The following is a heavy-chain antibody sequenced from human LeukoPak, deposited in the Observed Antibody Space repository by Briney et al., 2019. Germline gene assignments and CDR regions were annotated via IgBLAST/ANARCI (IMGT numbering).Heavy chain of an antibody. V-gene: IGHV4-59*08. J-gene: IGHJ4*02. CDR2: IYYSGST. Sequence: SETLSLTCTVSGDSISGNYCTWIRQPPGKGLEWFGYIYYSGSTNYNASLKSRVTISVDTSKNQFSLKLSSVTAADTAVYYCARLGDGDNLRYFDYWGQGTLVTVSS. CDR3: ARLGDGDNLRYFDY. CDR1: GDSISGNY. D-gene: IGHD5-24*01.